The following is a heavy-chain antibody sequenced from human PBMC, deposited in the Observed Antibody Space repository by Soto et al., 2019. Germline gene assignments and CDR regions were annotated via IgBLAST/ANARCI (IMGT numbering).Heavy chain of an antibody. V-gene: IGHV1-45*02. J-gene: IGHJ6*02. CDR2: ITLYNGNT. Sequence: SVKVSCKASGYTFTFCSLHWLQQAPGQGLERMRWITLYNGNTNYAKKFQGRVTITRDMSLRTAYIELSSLRSEDSAVYYCARGATMVRGVSLNYYYYGMDVWGQGTTVTVSS. CDR1: GYTFTFCS. D-gene: IGHD3-10*01. CDR3: ARGATMVRGVSLNYYYYGMDV.